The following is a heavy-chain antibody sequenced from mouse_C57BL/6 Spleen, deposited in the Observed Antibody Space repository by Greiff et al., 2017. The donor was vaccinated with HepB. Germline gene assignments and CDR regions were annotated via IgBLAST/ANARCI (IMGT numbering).Heavy chain of an antibody. CDR2: IDPETGGT. V-gene: IGHV1-15*01. D-gene: IGHD2-3*01. CDR1: GYTFTDYE. CDR3: TRWVLRGFDY. J-gene: IGHJ2*01. Sequence: QVQLKESGAELVRPGASVTLSCKASGYTFTDYEMHWVKQTPVHGLEWIGAIDPETGGTAYNQKFKGKAIPTADKSSSTAYMELRSLTSEDSAVYYCTRWVLRGFDYWGQGTTLTVSS.